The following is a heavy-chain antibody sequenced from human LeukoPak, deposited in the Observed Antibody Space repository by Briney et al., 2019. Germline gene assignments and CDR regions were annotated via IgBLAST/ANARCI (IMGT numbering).Heavy chain of an antibody. Sequence: SETLSLTCTVSGGSINSTRYYWGWIRQPPGKGLEWIGSIYYSGDTHYNPSLRSRVTISVDTSKNQFSLSMHSMTAADTSFYYCATGSMTTRYYYYFHMDVWGPGTTVTVSS. CDR1: GGSINSTRYY. J-gene: IGHJ6*03. V-gene: IGHV4-39*01. D-gene: IGHD4-11*01. CDR3: ATGSMTTRYYYYFHMDV. CDR2: IYYSGDT.